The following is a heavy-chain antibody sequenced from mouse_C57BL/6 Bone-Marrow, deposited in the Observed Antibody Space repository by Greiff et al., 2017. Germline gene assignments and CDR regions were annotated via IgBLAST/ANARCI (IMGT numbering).Heavy chain of an antibody. D-gene: IGHD1-1*01. CDR3: ARSIYCYYFDY. J-gene: IGHJ2*01. CDR1: GYTFTSYW. Sequence: QVHVKQSGAELAKPGASVKLSCKASGYTFTSYWMHWVKQRPGQGLEWIGYINPSSGYTKYNQKFKDKATLTADKSSSTAYMQLSSLTYEDSAVYYCARSIYCYYFDYWGQGTTLTVSS. CDR2: INPSSGYT. V-gene: IGHV1-7*01.